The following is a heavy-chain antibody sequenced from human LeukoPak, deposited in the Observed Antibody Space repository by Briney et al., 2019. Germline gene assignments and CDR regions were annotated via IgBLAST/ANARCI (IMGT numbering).Heavy chain of an antibody. V-gene: IGHV5-51*01. CDR2: IYPGDSDT. CDR1: GYSFTNYW. D-gene: IGHD3-10*01. CDR3: ARRMVRGVITSPFDY. Sequence: GESLKISCKGSGYSFTNYWIGWVRQMPGKGLEWMGIIYPGDSDTTYRPSFQGQVTVSADKSISTAYLQWSSLKASDTAMYYCARRMVRGVITSPFDYWGQGTLVTVSS. J-gene: IGHJ4*02.